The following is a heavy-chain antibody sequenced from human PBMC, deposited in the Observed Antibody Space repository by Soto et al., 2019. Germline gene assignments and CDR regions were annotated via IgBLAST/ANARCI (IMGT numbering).Heavy chain of an antibody. CDR1: GGSISSSSYY. Sequence: SETLSLPCTVSGGSISSSSYYWGWIRQPPGKGLEWIGSIYYSGSTYYNPSLKSRVTISVDTSKNQFSLKLSSVTAADTAVYYCAGGLHPSTMVRGVNGWFDPWGQGTLVTVSS. CDR3: AGGLHPSTMVRGVNGWFDP. D-gene: IGHD3-10*01. CDR2: IYYSGST. V-gene: IGHV4-39*01. J-gene: IGHJ5*02.